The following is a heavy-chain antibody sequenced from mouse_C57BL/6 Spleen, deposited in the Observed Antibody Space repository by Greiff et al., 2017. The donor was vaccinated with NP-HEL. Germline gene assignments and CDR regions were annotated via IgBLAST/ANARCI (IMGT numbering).Heavy chain of an antibody. CDR2: IDPSDSYT. D-gene: IGHD4-1*01. Sequence: QVQLQQPGAELVKPGASVKLSCKASGYTFTSYWMQWVKQRPGQGLEWIGEIDPSDSYTNYNQKFKGKATLTVDTSSSTAYMQLSSLTSEDSAVYYCARGDWVSFDYWGQGTTLTVSS. J-gene: IGHJ2*01. CDR3: ARGDWVSFDY. CDR1: GYTFTSYW. V-gene: IGHV1-50*01.